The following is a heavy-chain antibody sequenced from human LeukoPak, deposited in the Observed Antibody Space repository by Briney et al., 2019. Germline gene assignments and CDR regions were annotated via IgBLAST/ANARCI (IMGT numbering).Heavy chain of an antibody. CDR2: IKQDGSEK. CDR1: GFTFSSYW. D-gene: IGHD3-10*01. CDR3: ARKLYFYASGSYYSRPFDV. V-gene: IGHV3-7*01. J-gene: IGHJ3*01. Sequence: PGGSLRLSCAASGFTFSSYWMSWVRQAPGKGLEWVANIKQDGSEKYYVDSVRGRFTVSRDNAKNSLYLQMNSLRAEDTAVYYCARKLYFYASGSYYSRPFDVWGQGTMVTVP.